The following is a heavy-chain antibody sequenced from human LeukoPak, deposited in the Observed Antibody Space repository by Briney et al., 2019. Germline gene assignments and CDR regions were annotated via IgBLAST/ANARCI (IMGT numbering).Heavy chain of an antibody. Sequence: SETLSLTCTVSGGSISSSSYSWGWIRQPPGKGLEWIGSIYYSGSTYYNPSLKSRVTISVDTSKNQFSLKLSSVTAADTAVYYCARLGIQLWPFDYWGQGTLVTVSS. CDR2: IYYSGST. CDR3: ARLGIQLWPFDY. CDR1: GGSISSSSYS. D-gene: IGHD5-18*01. J-gene: IGHJ4*02. V-gene: IGHV4-39*01.